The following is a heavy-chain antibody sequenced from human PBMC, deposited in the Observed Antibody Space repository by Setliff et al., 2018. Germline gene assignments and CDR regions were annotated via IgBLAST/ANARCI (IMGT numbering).Heavy chain of an antibody. Sequence: KPSETLSLTCAVYGGSFSGYYWSWIRQPPGKGLEWIGEINHSGSTNYNPSLKSRVTISVDTSKNQFSLKLSSVTAADTAVYYCARGRCSRGPPVYYFDYWGQGTLVTVSS. CDR2: INHSGST. D-gene: IGHD6-13*01. CDR1: GGSFSGYY. CDR3: ARGRCSRGPPVYYFDY. J-gene: IGHJ4*02. V-gene: IGHV4-34*01.